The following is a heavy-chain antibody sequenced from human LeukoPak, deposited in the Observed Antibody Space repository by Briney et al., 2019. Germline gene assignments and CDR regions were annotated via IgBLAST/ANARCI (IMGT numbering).Heavy chain of an antibody. CDR3: ARHVSNYDFWSGYYSGSWFDP. J-gene: IGHJ5*02. V-gene: IGHV4-39*01. D-gene: IGHD3-3*01. Sequence: PSETLSLTCTVSGGSISSSSYYWGWIRQPPGKGLEWIGSIYYSGSTYYNPSLKSRVTISVDTSKNQFSLKLSSVTAADTAVYYCARHVSNYDFWSGYYSGSWFDPWGQGTPVTVSS. CDR1: GGSISSSSYY. CDR2: IYYSGST.